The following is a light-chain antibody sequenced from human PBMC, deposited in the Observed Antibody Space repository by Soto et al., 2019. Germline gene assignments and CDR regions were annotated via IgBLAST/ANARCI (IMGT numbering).Light chain of an antibody. CDR3: SSYTTATSTQV. CDR1: GSDFGGNNY. Sequence: QSVLTQPASVSGSPGHSLTISCTGTGSDFGGNNYVSWYQQHPGTAPKLMISYVSNRPSGVPNRFSGSKSGNTASLSISGLQAEDEADYYCSSYTTATSTQVFGSGTKVTVL. V-gene: IGLV2-14*01. CDR2: YVS. J-gene: IGLJ1*01.